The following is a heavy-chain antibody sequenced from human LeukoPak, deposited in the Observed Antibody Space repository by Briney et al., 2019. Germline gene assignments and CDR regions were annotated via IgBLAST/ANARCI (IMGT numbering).Heavy chain of an antibody. D-gene: IGHD6-25*01. V-gene: IGHV4-34*01. Sequence: SETLSLTCAVYGGSFSGYYWSWIRQPPGKGLEWIGEINHSGSTNYNPSLKSRVTISVDTSKNQFSLKLSSVTAADTAVYYCARAAPRSPFDCWGQGTLVTVSS. CDR2: INHSGST. CDR3: ARAAPRSPFDC. J-gene: IGHJ4*02. CDR1: GGSFSGYY.